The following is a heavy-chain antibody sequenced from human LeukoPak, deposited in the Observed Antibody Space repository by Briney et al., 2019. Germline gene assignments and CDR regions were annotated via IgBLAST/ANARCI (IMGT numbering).Heavy chain of an antibody. CDR2: ISVINSGNT. V-gene: IGHV1-18*04. Sequence: ASVKVSCKASGYTFTGYYMHWVRQAPGQGLEWMGWISVINSGNTRYAQNFQGRLTMTTDTSTTTAYMELRSLRSDDTAVYYCSREFPFCGADCFSGVFDIWGQGTMVTVS. D-gene: IGHD2-21*02. CDR1: GYTFTGYY. CDR3: SREFPFCGADCFSGVFDI. J-gene: IGHJ3*02.